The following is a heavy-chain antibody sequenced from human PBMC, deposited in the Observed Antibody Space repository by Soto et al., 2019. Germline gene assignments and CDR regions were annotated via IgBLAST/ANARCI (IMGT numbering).Heavy chain of an antibody. Sequence: EVQLVESGGGLVKPGGSLRLSCAASGFAFSGYSMNWVRQAPGKGLEWVSSITSSSSHIYYADSVKGRFTISRDNAKNSLDLQMNRLRAVDMAVYYCARDGNTMIRGGIHFDYWGQGNLVTVPS. V-gene: IGHV3-21*01. CDR1: GFAFSGYS. J-gene: IGHJ4*02. D-gene: IGHD3-10*01. CDR2: ITSSSSHI. CDR3: ARDGNTMIRGGIHFDY.